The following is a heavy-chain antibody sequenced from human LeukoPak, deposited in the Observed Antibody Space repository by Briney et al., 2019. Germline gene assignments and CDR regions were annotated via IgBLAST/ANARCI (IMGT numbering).Heavy chain of an antibody. J-gene: IGHJ4*02. CDR3: ASVRDYYGSGTIDY. CDR2: IYYSGST. CDR1: GGSISSYY. D-gene: IGHD3-10*01. Sequence: SETLPLTCTVSGGSISSYYWSWIRQPPGKGLEWIGYIYYSGSTNYNPSLKSRVTISVDTSKNQFSLKLSSVTAADTAVYYCASVRDYYGSGTIDYWGQGTLVTVSS. V-gene: IGHV4-59*01.